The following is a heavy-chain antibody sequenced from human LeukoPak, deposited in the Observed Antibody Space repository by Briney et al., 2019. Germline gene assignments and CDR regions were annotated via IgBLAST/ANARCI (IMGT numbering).Heavy chain of an antibody. J-gene: IGHJ4*02. CDR1: GGSINNYY. CDR2: IYTSGST. CDR3: AIENYYDSSGYSKAFDY. V-gene: IGHV4-4*07. Sequence: KPSETLSLTCTVSGGSINNYYWNWIRQPAGKGLEWIGRIYTSGSTNYNPSLKSRVTMSVDTSKNQFSLKLSSVTAADTAVYYCAIENYYDSSGYSKAFDYWGQGTLVTVSS. D-gene: IGHD3-22*01.